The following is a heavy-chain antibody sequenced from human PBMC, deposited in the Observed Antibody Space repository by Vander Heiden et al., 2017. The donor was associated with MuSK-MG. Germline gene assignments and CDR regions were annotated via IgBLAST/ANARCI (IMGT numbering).Heavy chain of an antibody. V-gene: IGHV3-11*05. D-gene: IGHD2-15*01. J-gene: IGHJ4*02. CDR2: ISSSSSYT. Sequence: QVQLVESGGGLVKPGGSLRRSCEASGFTFSDYYMSWIRQAPGKGLEWVSYISSSSSYTNYADSVKGRFTISRDNAKNSLYLQMNSLRAEDTAVYYCARGVVGARYSYYFDYWGQGTLVTVSS. CDR1: GFTFSDYY. CDR3: ARGVVGARYSYYFDY.